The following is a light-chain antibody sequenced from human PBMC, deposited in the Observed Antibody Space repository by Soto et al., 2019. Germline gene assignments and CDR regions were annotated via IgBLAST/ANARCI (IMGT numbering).Light chain of an antibody. Sequence: EIVLTQSPAALSSSPGERATLSCRASQSVSSYLAWYQQKPGQAPRLLIYDASNKATGIPARFSGSGSGTYFTLTISSLEPEDFADYYCQQRSNWPHAFGPGTKVDIK. V-gene: IGKV3-11*01. CDR3: QQRSNWPHA. J-gene: IGKJ3*01. CDR1: QSVSSY. CDR2: DAS.